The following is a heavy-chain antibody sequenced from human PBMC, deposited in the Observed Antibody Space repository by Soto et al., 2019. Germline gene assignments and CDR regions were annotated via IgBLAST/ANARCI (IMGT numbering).Heavy chain of an antibody. J-gene: IGHJ6*02. D-gene: IGHD3-16*02. CDR3: ARDSITFGGVIVTHYYYGMDV. Sequence: SQTLSLTCAISGDSVSSNSAALNWIRQSPSRGLEWLGRTYYRSKWYNDYAVSVKSRITINPDTSKNQFSLQLNSVTPEDTAVYYCARDSITFGGVIVTHYYYGMDVWGQGTTVTVSS. CDR1: GDSVSSNSAA. V-gene: IGHV6-1*01. CDR2: TYYRSKWYN.